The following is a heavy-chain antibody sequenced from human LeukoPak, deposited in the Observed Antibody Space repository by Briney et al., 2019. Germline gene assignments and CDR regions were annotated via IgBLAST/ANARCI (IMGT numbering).Heavy chain of an antibody. V-gene: IGHV3-21*01. CDR3: ARDRIAAAGMGANWFDP. J-gene: IGHJ5*02. D-gene: IGHD6-13*01. CDR1: GFTISSYS. Sequence: SGGSLRLSCAASGFTISSYSMNWVRQAPGKGLEWVSSISSSSSYIYYADSVKGRFTISRDNAKNSLYLQMNSLRAEDTAVYYCARDRIAAAGMGANWFDPWGQGTLVTVSS. CDR2: ISSSSSYI.